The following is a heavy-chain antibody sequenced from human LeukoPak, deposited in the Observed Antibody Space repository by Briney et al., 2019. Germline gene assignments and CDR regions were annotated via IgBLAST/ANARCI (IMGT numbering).Heavy chain of an antibody. J-gene: IGHJ4*02. V-gene: IGHV3-21*01. CDR3: ARDEWLRPSSRAFDY. CDR2: ISSSSSYI. D-gene: IGHD5-12*01. Sequence: GGSLRLSCAASGFTFSSYSMNWVRQAPGKGLEWVSSISSSSSYIYYADSVKGRFTISRDNAKNSLYLQMNSLRAEDTAVYYCARDEWLRPSSRAFDYWGQGTLVTVSS. CDR1: GFTFSSYS.